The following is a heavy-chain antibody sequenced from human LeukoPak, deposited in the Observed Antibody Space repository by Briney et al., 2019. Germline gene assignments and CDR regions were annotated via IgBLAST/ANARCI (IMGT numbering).Heavy chain of an antibody. J-gene: IGHJ3*02. CDR2: INPSGGST. V-gene: IGHV1-46*01. Sequence: ASVKVSCKASGYTFTSYYMHWVRQTPGQGLEWMGIINPSGGSTSYAQKFQGRVTMTRDTSTSTVYMELSSLRSEDTAVYYCARKTIGALVDIWGQGTMVTVSS. D-gene: IGHD1-26*01. CDR3: ARKTIGALVDI. CDR1: GYTFTSYY.